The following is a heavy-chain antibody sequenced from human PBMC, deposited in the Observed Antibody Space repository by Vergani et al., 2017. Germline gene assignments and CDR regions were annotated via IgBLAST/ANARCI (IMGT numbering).Heavy chain of an antibody. D-gene: IGHD6-13*01. Sequence: QVQLQESGPGLVKPSETLSLTCPVSGGSVSSGSYYWSWIRQPPGKGLEWIGYIYYSGSTNYNPSIKSRVTISVDTSKNQFSLKLSSVTAADTAVSYCARTPAAGIAAAGPIYYWGQGTLVTVSS. CDR3: ARTPAAGIAAAGPIYY. J-gene: IGHJ4*02. CDR1: GGSVSSGSYY. V-gene: IGHV4-61*01. CDR2: IYYSGST.